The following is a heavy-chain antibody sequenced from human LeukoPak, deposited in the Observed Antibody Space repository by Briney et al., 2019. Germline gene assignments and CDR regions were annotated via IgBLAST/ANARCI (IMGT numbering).Heavy chain of an antibody. J-gene: IGHJ4*02. CDR1: GGTFSSYA. D-gene: IGHD4-17*01. CDR3: ARDDRYGDDFDY. CDR2: IIPILGIA. V-gene: IGHV1-69*04. Sequence: SVKVSCKASGGTFSSYAISWVRRAPGQGLEWMGRIIPILGIANYAQKFQGRVTITADKSTSTAYMELSSLRSEDTAVYYCARDDRYGDDFDYWGQGTLVTVSS.